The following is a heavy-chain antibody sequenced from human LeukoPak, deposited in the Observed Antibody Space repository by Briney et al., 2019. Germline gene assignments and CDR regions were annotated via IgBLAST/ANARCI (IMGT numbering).Heavy chain of an antibody. CDR2: IYSSGST. V-gene: IGHV4-4*07. D-gene: IGHD3-16*01. J-gene: IGHJ5*02. Sequence: PSETLSLTCTVSGDSIRSYYWSWIRQPAGKGLEWIGRIYSSGSTNYNPSLESRVTILVDNSKNQFSLKLRSVTAADTALYYCAKQLGGWFDPWGQGTLVTVPS. CDR3: AKQLGGWFDP. CDR1: GDSIRSYY.